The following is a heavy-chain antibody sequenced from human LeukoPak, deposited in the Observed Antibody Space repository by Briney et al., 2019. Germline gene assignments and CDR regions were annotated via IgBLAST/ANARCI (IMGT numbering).Heavy chain of an antibody. Sequence: PSETLSLTCAVYGGSFSGYYWSWIRQPPGKGLEWIGEINHSGSTNYNPSLKSRVTISVDTSKNQFSLKLSSVTAADTAVYYCARGRGSGWYEEKFDYWGQGTLVTVSS. J-gene: IGHJ4*02. CDR3: ARGRGSGWYEEKFDY. CDR1: GGSFSGYY. D-gene: IGHD6-19*01. V-gene: IGHV4-34*01. CDR2: INHSGST.